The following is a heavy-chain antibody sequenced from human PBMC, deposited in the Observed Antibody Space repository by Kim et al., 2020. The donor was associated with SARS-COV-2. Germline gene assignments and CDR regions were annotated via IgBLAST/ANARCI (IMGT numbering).Heavy chain of an antibody. V-gene: IGHV3-23*01. Sequence: GGSLRLSCAASGFTFSSYAMSWVRQAPGKGLEWVSAISGSGGSTYYADSVKGRFTISRDNSKNTLYLQMNSLRAEDTAVYYCAKAPRAYYDSSGYSYFDYWGQGTLVTVSS. CDR2: ISGSGGST. J-gene: IGHJ4*02. D-gene: IGHD3-22*01. CDR3: AKAPRAYYDSSGYSYFDY. CDR1: GFTFSSYA.